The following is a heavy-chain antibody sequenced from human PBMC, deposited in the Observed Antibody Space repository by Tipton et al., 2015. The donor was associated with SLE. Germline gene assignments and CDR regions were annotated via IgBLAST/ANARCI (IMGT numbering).Heavy chain of an antibody. Sequence: SLRLSCVASGFIFDDYGMTWVRQAPGKGLEWVSGINWNGGSTGYADSVRGRFTISRDYAKHSLYLQMNSLRAEDTALYYCARAMYSSSWPDAFDIWGQGTMVTVYS. CDR2: INWNGGST. D-gene: IGHD6-13*01. J-gene: IGHJ3*02. CDR3: ARAMYSSSWPDAFDI. CDR1: GFIFDDYG. V-gene: IGHV3-20*04.